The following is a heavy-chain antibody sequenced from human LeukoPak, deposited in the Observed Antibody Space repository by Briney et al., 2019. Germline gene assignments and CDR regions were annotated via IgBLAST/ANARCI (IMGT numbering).Heavy chain of an antibody. V-gene: IGHV3-23*01. J-gene: IGHJ3*02. CDR2: ISGSGGST. D-gene: IGHD3-3*01. CDR3: ARSDFWSGHHAFDI. Sequence: GGSLRLSCAASGFTFSSYVMSWVRQAPGKGLEWVSAISGSGGSTYYADSVKGRFTISRDNSKNTLYLQMNSLRAEDTAVYYCARSDFWSGHHAFDIWGQGTMVTVSS. CDR1: GFTFSSYV.